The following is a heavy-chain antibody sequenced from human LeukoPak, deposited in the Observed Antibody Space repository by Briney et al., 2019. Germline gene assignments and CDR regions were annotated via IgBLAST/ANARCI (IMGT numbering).Heavy chain of an antibody. CDR3: ARDPPSIFGVVHTLYYYGMDV. D-gene: IGHD3-3*01. CDR1: GFTFSDYY. CDR2: ISSSGSTI. V-gene: IGHV3-11*01. J-gene: IGHJ6*02. Sequence: GGSLRLSCAASGFTFSDYYMSWIRQAPGKGLEWVSYISSSGSTIYYADSVKGRFTISRDNAKNSLYLQMNSLRAEGTAVYYCARDPPSIFGVVHTLYYYGMDVWGQGTTVTVSS.